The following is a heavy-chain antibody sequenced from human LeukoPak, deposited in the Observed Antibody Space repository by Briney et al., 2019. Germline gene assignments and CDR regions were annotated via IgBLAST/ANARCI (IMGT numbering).Heavy chain of an antibody. CDR1: GFTFSSYA. V-gene: IGHV3-30-3*01. CDR3: ARDLAPPTVTRPLGY. Sequence: GGSLRLSCAASGFTFSSYAMHWVRQAPGKGLEWVAVISYDGSNKYYADSVKGRFTISRDNSKNTLYLQMNSLRAEDTAVYYCARDLAPPTVTRPLGYWGQGTLVTVSS. J-gene: IGHJ4*02. CDR2: ISYDGSNK. D-gene: IGHD4-17*01.